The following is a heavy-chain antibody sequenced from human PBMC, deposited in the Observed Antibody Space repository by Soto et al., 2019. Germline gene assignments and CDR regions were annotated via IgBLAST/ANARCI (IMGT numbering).Heavy chain of an antibody. J-gene: IGHJ6*02. V-gene: IGHV4-34*01. D-gene: IGHD2-2*01. CDR2: INHSGST. CDR1: GESFSGYY. Sequence: SETLSLTCAVYGESFSGYYWSWIRQPPGKGLEWIGEINHSGSTNYNPSLKSRVTISVDTSKNQFSLKLSSVTAADTAVYYCASFFTTSSWTRDYYYYGMDVWGQGTTVTVSS. CDR3: ASFFTTSSWTRDYYYYGMDV.